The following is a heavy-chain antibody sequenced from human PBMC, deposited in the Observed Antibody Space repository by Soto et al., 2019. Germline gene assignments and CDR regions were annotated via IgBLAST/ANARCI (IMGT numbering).Heavy chain of an antibody. CDR3: VRVRWAMIRFSYFDY. CDR1: GFTFSNYA. D-gene: IGHD3-10*01. Sequence: QVELVESGGGVVQPGRSLRLSCAASGFTFSNYAMHWVRQAPGKGPEWVAGISHDGSQHYYADSVKGRFTISRDNSKTVLYLQMNSLRPEDTAIFYCVRVRWAMIRFSYFDYWGQGTLVTVSS. J-gene: IGHJ4*02. CDR2: ISHDGSQH. V-gene: IGHV3-30-3*01.